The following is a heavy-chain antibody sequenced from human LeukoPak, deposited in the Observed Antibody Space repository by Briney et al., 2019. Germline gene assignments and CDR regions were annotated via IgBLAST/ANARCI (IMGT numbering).Heavy chain of an antibody. CDR3: ARGPGIYYDILTGYYGRGYYYYGMYV. D-gene: IGHD3-9*01. V-gene: IGHV4-34*01. Sequence: SETLSLTCAVYGGSFSGYYWSWIRQPPGKGLEWIGEINHSGSTNYNPSLKSRVTISVDTSKNQFSLKLSSVTAADTAVYYCARGPGIYYDILTGYYGRGYYYYGMYVWGQGTTVTVSS. CDR2: INHSGST. CDR1: GGSFSGYY. J-gene: IGHJ6*02.